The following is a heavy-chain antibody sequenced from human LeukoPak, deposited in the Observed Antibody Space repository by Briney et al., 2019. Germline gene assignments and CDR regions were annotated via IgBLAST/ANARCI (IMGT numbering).Heavy chain of an antibody. V-gene: IGHV4-4*07. CDR3: ARVGWSSGSDPVAFDI. CDR2: INRSGNT. CDR1: GGSISTYY. Sequence: SETLSLTCTVSGGSISTYYWSWIRQPAGKGLEWIGRINRSGNTKYSPSLNSRVTMSVDTSRNQLSLNLNSVTAADTAVYFCARVGWSSGSDPVAFDIWGQGTLVSVSS. J-gene: IGHJ3*02. D-gene: IGHD3-22*01.